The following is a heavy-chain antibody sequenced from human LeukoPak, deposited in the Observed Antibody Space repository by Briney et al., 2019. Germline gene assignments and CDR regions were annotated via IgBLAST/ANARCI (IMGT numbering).Heavy chain of an antibody. J-gene: IGHJ3*02. V-gene: IGHV1-69*05. D-gene: IGHD1-26*01. CDR2: IIPIFGTA. CDR3: ASQRGPVIYSGRPGAFDI. CDR1: GGTFSSYA. Sequence: GASVKVSCKASGGTFSSYAISWVRQAPGQGLEWMGGIIPIFGTANYAQKFQGRVTITTDESTSTAYMGLSSLRSEDTAVYYCASQRGPVIYSGRPGAFDIWGQGTMVTVSS.